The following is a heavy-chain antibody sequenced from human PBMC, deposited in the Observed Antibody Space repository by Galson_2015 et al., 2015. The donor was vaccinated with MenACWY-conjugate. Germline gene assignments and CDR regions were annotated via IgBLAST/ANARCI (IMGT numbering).Heavy chain of an antibody. D-gene: IGHD2-15*01. J-gene: IGHJ3*02. CDR1: GFTFSSYT. Sequence: SLRLSCAASGFTFSSYTMHWVRQAPGKGLEWVAVISSEGSNKNYVDSAKGRFTIPRDNSKSTVYLQMNAVRAEDTAVYYCAREARIYACDIWGQGTMVTVSS. CDR2: ISSEGSNK. V-gene: IGHV3-30*01. CDR3: AREARIYACDI.